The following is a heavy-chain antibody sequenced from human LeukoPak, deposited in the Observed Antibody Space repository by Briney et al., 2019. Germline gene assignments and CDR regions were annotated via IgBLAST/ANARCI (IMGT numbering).Heavy chain of an antibody. D-gene: IGHD3-22*01. V-gene: IGHV4-34*01. CDR2: INHSGST. J-gene: IGHJ4*02. CDR1: GGSFSGYY. CDR3: ARVRTHYYDSSGHWSGDY. Sequence: SETLSLTCAVYGGSFSGYYWSWIRQPPGKGLEWIGEINHSGSTNYNPSLKSRVTISVDTSKNQFSLKLSSVTAADTAVYYCARVRTHYYDSSGHWSGDYWGQGTLVTVSS.